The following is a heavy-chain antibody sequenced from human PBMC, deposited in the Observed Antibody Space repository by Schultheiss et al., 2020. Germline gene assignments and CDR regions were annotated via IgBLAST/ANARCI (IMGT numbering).Heavy chain of an antibody. CDR2: IIPIFGTA. V-gene: IGHV1-69*13. Sequence: SVTVSGKASGYTFTSYDINWVRQAPGQGLEWMGGIIPIFGTANYAQKFQGRVTITADESTSTAYMELSSLRSEDTAVYYCARNTIFGVAIPYYMDVWGKGTTVTVSS. CDR1: GYTFTSYD. D-gene: IGHD3-3*01. CDR3: ARNTIFGVAIPYYMDV. J-gene: IGHJ6*03.